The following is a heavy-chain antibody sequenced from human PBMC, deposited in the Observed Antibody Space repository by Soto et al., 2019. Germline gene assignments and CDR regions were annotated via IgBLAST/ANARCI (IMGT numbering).Heavy chain of an antibody. CDR2: IYYSGST. D-gene: IGHD3-22*01. Sequence: SETLSLTCTVSGGSISSSSYYWGWIRQPPGKGLEWIGSIYYSGSTYYNPSLKSRVTISVDTSKNQFSLKLSSVTAADTSVYYCARKDYYDSSGYYGYFQHWGQGTLVTVS. V-gene: IGHV4-39*01. CDR1: GGSISSSSYY. CDR3: ARKDYYDSSGYYGYFQH. J-gene: IGHJ1*01.